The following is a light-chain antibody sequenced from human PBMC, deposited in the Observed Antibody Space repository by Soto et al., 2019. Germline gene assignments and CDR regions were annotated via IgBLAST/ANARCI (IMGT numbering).Light chain of an antibody. V-gene: IGKV3D-15*01. CDR1: QSVSIY. CDR2: GAS. CDR3: QQYDDWLRLT. J-gene: IGKJ4*01. Sequence: EIVMTQSPATLSVSPGERATLSCRASQSVSIYLAWYQQKPGQAPRLLIFGASSRATGSPARIRGSGAGTEVNLAISSLQYEDFAVNFCQQYDDWLRLTFGGGTKVEIK.